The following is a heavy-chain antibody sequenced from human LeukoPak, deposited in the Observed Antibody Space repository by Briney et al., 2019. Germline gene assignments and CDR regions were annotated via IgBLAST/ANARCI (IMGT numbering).Heavy chain of an antibody. CDR3: AREYYYDSSGYYLGGGDY. J-gene: IGHJ4*02. V-gene: IGHV3-21*01. Sequence: GGSLRPSCAASGFTFSPVWMHWVRQAPGKGLEWVSSISSSSSYIYYADSVKGRFTISRDNAKNSLYLQMNSLRAEDTAVYYCAREYYYDSSGYYLGGGDYWGQGTLVTVSS. CDR1: GFTFSPVW. CDR2: ISSSSSYI. D-gene: IGHD3-22*01.